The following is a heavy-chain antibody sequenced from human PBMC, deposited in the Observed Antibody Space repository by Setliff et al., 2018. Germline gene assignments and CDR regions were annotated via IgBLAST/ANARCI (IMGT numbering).Heavy chain of an antibody. J-gene: IGHJ3*02. CDR2: INQSGSG. CDR3: RQAVVGRDVFDI. D-gene: IGHD1-1*01. Sequence: LSLTCAVYGGSFNVYFWSWIRQPPGKGLEWFGEINQSGSGDYNPSFKGRVTISVDTSKKQFSLTLTSVTAADTALYYCRQAVVGRDVFDIWGQGTVVTVSS. V-gene: IGHV4-34*01. CDR1: GGSFNVYF.